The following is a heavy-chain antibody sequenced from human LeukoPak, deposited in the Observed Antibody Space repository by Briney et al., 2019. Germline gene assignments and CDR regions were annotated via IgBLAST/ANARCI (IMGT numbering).Heavy chain of an antibody. D-gene: IGHD7-27*01. J-gene: IGHJ4*02. CDR1: GFTFSNYA. CDR3: AKDATPFNSIWDYFDS. CDR2: IGGGDDI. V-gene: IGHV3-23*01. Sequence: GGSLRLSCAASGFTFSNYAMNWVRQAPGKGLEWVAGIGGGDDIHYADPVKGRFTGSRDDSKNTLYLQMSSLRIEDTAVYYCAKDATPFNSIWDYFDSWGQGTLVTVSA.